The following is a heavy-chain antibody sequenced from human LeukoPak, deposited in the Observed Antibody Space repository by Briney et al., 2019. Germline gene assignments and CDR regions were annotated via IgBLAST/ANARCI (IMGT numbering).Heavy chain of an antibody. D-gene: IGHD3-10*01. Sequence: GGSLRLSCAASGFTFSSYWMSWLRQAPGKGLEWVANIKHDGREKYYVDSVKGRFTISRDNAKNSLYLQMDSLRAEDTAVYYCASAALWFGESSNFDYWGQGTLVTVSS. CDR3: ASAALWFGESSNFDY. V-gene: IGHV3-7*01. CDR2: IKHDGREK. CDR1: GFTFSSYW. J-gene: IGHJ4*02.